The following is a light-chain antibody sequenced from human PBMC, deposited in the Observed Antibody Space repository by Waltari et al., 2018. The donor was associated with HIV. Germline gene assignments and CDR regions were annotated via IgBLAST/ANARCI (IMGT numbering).Light chain of an antibody. CDR1: QTISRY. V-gene: IGKV1-39*01. Sequence: DIQMTQSPSSLSASVGDRVTLTCRASQTISRYLNWYQQKPEKAPDLLIYSASNLQIGVPSRFSGSGSGTDFTLIISSLQPEDFATYYCQQSLRAPYTFGQGTKLEIK. J-gene: IGKJ2*01. CDR3: QQSLRAPYT. CDR2: SAS.